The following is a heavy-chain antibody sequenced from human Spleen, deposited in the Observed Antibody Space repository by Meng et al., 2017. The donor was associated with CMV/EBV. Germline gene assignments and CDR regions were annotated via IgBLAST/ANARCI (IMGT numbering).Heavy chain of an antibody. D-gene: IGHD3-10*01. CDR2: IIPILGIA. CDR3: ARSDQLLYRP. V-gene: IGHV1-69*02. J-gene: IGHJ5*02. Sequence: SVKVSCKASGGTFSSYTISWVRQAPGQGLEWMGRIIPILGIANYAQKFQGRVTITGNISISTVYMELSNLKSEDTAVYYCARSDQLLYRPWGQGTLVTVSS. CDR1: GGTFSSYT.